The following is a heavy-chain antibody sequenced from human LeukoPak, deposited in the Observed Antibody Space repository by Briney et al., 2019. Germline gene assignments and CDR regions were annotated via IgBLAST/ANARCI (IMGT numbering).Heavy chain of an antibody. J-gene: IGHJ3*02. V-gene: IGHV1-2*06. CDR1: GYTFTGYY. D-gene: IGHD3-22*01. CDR3: AREYYYDRDNAFDI. Sequence: ASVKVSCKASGYTFTGYYMHWVRQAPGQGLEWMGRINPNSGGTNYAQKFQGRVTMTRDTSISTAYMELSRLRSDDTAVYYCAREYYYDRDNAFDIWGQGTWSPSLQ. CDR2: INPNSGGT.